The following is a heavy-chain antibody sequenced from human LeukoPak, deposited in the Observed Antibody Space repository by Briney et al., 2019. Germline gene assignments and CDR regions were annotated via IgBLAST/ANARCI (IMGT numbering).Heavy chain of an antibody. CDR2: ISSSSSYI. V-gene: IGHV3-21*01. Sequence: GGSLRLSCAASGFTFSSYSMNWVRQAPGKGLEWVSSISSSSSYIYYADSVKGRFTISRGNAKNSLYLQMNSLRAGDTAVYYCARGGPSGQWLVQDYYYYGMDVWGQGTTVTVSS. CDR3: ARGGPSGQWLVQDYYYYGMDV. D-gene: IGHD6-19*01. CDR1: GFTFSSYS. J-gene: IGHJ6*02.